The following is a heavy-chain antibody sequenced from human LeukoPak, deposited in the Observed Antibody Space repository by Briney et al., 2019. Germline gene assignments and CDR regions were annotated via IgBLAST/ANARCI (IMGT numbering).Heavy chain of an antibody. J-gene: IGHJ4*02. Sequence: GGSLRLSCAASGFTFSSYAMHWVRQAPGKGLEWVAVISYDGSNKYYADSVEGRFTISRDNSKNTLYLQMNSLRAEDTAVYYCARGGIAVAGTSPGLDYWGQGTLVTVSS. CDR1: GFTFSSYA. D-gene: IGHD6-19*01. CDR3: ARGGIAVAGTSPGLDY. V-gene: IGHV3-30*04. CDR2: ISYDGSNK.